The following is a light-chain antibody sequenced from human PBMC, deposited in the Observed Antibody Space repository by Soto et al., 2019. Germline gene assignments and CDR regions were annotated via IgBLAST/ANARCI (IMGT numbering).Light chain of an antibody. CDR1: QSVSNQ. J-gene: IGKJ3*01. CDR2: DAS. Sequence: EIVLTQSPVTLSLSPGERATLSCRASQSVSNQLAWYQQKPGQAPRLLIYDASRRVTGIPARFSGSGSGTDFTLTLSSLEPEDFAVYYCQQYGSSPYTFGPGTKVDIK. V-gene: IGKV3-11*01. CDR3: QQYGSSPYT.